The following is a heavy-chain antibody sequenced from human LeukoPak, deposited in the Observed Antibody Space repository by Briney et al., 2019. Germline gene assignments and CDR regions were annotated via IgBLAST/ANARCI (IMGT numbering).Heavy chain of an antibody. V-gene: IGHV3-9*01. Sequence: PGRSLTLSCAASGFTFDNYAMHWVRQAPGKGLEWVSGISWSGGNIGYASSVKGRFTFSRDNTKNSLYLQMKRPRAEATASYYCTKDSNNNYVGVFDHWGQGTLVTVSS. CDR1: GFTFDNYA. CDR3: TKDSNNNYVGVFDH. J-gene: IGHJ4*02. CDR2: ISWSGGNI. D-gene: IGHD4-4*01.